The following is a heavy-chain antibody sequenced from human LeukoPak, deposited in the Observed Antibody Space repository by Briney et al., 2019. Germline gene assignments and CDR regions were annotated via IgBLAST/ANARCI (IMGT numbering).Heavy chain of an antibody. D-gene: IGHD3-22*01. CDR2: ISWNSGSI. V-gene: IGHV3-9*01. Sequence: PGRSLRLSCAASGFTFDDYAMHWVRQAPGNGLEWVSGISWNSGSIGYADSVKGRFTISRDNAKNSLYLQMNSLRAEDTALYYCAKDIRYYDSSGYYDYWGQGTLVTVSS. CDR3: AKDIRYYDSSGYYDY. J-gene: IGHJ4*02. CDR1: GFTFDDYA.